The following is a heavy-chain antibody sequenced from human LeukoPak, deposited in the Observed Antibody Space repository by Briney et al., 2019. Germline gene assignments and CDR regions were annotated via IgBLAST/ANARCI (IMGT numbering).Heavy chain of an antibody. CDR1: GFSLRTRGMC. Sequence: SGPTLVNPTQTLTLTCTFSGFSLRTRGMCVTWIRQPPGKALEWLARIDWDDDKYYSTSLKTRLTISKDTSKNQVVLTMTNMDPVDTATYYCARIEYSNSSGAIINWFDPWGQGTLVTVSS. CDR3: ARIEYSNSSGAIINWFDP. D-gene: IGHD6-6*01. CDR2: IDWDDDK. J-gene: IGHJ5*02. V-gene: IGHV2-70*11.